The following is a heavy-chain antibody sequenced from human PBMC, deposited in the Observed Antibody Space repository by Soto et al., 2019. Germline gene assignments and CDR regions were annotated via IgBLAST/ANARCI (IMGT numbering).Heavy chain of an antibody. J-gene: IGHJ5*02. V-gene: IGHV3-33*01. D-gene: IGHD3-9*01. CDR1: GFTFSSYG. CDR2: IWYDGSNK. CDR3: ARDNAVRYFDWLLSPPPAGWFDP. Sequence: QVQLVESGGGVVQPGRSLRLSCAASGFTFSSYGMHWVRQAPGKGLEWVAVIWYDGSNKYYADSVKGRFTISRDNSKNTLYMQMNSLRVEDTAVYYCARDNAVRYFDWLLSPPPAGWFDPWGQGTLVTVSS.